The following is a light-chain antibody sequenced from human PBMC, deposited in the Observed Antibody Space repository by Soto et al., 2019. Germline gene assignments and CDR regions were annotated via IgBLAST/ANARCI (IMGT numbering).Light chain of an antibody. CDR3: QSYDSSLSGYV. CDR2: GNS. J-gene: IGLJ1*01. Sequence: QSVLTQPPSVSGAPGQRVTISCTGSSSNIGAGYDVHWYQQLPGTAPKLLIYGNSNRPSGVPDRFSGSKSGTSASLAITGLQAEDEAEYDCQSYDSSLSGYVFGTGTKRTVL. CDR1: SSNIGAGYD. V-gene: IGLV1-40*01.